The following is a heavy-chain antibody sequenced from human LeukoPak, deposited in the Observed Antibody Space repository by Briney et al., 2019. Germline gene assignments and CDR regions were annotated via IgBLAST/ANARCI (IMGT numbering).Heavy chain of an antibody. D-gene: IGHD2/OR15-2a*01. Sequence: PGGSLRLSCAASGFTFSTYAMTWVHQAPGKGLEWVSAIRGDGATKFYADSVKGRFTVSRDNSKNTVYLQMNSQRAEDTAVYYCAKDQSRDYFRGADYWGQGTLVTVS. CDR1: GFTFSTYA. J-gene: IGHJ4*02. V-gene: IGHV3-23*01. CDR2: IRGDGATK. CDR3: AKDQSRDYFRGADY.